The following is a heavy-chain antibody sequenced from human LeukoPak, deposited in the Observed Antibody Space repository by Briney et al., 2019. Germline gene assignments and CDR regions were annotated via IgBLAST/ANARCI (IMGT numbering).Heavy chain of an antibody. J-gene: IGHJ4*02. CDR2: ISGSGDDT. V-gene: IGHV3-23*01. D-gene: IGHD2-15*01. CDR3: ARGGAAYCSGGICYPY. Sequence: GGSLRLSCAASGFTFSSYAMSCVRQAPGKGLEWVSAISGSGDDTSYAGSVKGRFTISRDNSKNTLYLQMNSLRVEDTAVYYCARGGAAYCSGGICYPYWGQGTLVTVSS. CDR1: GFTFSSYA.